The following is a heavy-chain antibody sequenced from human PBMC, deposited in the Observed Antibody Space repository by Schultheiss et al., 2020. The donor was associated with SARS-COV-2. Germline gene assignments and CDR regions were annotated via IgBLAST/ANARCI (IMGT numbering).Heavy chain of an antibody. CDR3: ARVPHGGARSGWFDP. V-gene: IGHV4-61*01. D-gene: IGHD1-26*01. CDR1: GYSISSGYY. CDR2: IHYSGST. J-gene: IGHJ5*02. Sequence: SQTLSLTCAVSGYSISSGYYWGWIRQPPGKGLEWIGYIHYSGSTNYNPSLKSRVTISIDTSKNQFSLKLSSVTAADTAVYYCARVPHGGARSGWFDPWGQGTLVTVSS.